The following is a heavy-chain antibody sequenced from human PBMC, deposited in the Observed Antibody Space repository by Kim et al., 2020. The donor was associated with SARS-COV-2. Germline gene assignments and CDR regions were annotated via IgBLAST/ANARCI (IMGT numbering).Heavy chain of an antibody. D-gene: IGHD1-26*01. V-gene: IGHV3-30*18. J-gene: IGHJ6*02. CDR2: ISYDGSNK. CDR3: AKEFVATVREVSYYYGMDV. Sequence: GGSLRLSCAASGFTFSSYGMHWVRQAPGEGLEWVAVISYDGSNKYYADSVKGRFTISRDNSKNTLYLQMNSLRAEDTAVYYCAKEFVATVREVSYYYGMDVWGQGTTVTVSS. CDR1: GFTFSSYG.